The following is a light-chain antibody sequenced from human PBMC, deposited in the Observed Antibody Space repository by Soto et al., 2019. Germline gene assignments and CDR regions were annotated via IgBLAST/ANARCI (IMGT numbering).Light chain of an antibody. V-gene: IGKV1-39*01. Sequence: DIQMTQSPSSLSASVGDRVTITCRASQSVNTYLHWYQQKAEQAPKLLIYAASNLQSGVPSRFSGRGSGTDFTLTVESLQPEDFATYYCQQGYSNPWTFGQGTKVDIK. CDR3: QQGYSNPWT. J-gene: IGKJ1*01. CDR2: AAS. CDR1: QSVNTY.